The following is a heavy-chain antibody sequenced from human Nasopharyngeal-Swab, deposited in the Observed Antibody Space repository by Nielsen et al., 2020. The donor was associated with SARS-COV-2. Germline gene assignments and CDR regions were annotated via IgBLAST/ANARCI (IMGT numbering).Heavy chain of an antibody. V-gene: IGHV3-33*01. Sequence: GESLKISCAASGFTFSSYGMHWVRQAPGKGLEWVAVIWYDGSNKYYADSVKGRFTISRGNSKNTLYLQMNSLRAEDTAVYYCARSVIGYGSNWFDPWGQGTLVTVSS. CDR1: GFTFSSYG. D-gene: IGHD4-17*01. J-gene: IGHJ5*02. CDR3: ARSVIGYGSNWFDP. CDR2: IWYDGSNK.